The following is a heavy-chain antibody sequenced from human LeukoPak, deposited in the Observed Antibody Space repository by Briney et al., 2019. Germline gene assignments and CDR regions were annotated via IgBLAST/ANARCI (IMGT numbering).Heavy chain of an antibody. CDR3: ARRRYYDGSGYLE. CDR1: GDSISRSDSY. D-gene: IGHD3-22*01. CDR2: LYYTGRT. Sequence: KPSETLSLTCSVSGDSISRSDSYWDWIRQPPGKGLEWIGTLYYTGRTYYSPSLKSRVTMSVDTSNNQFSLNLRSVTAADTAVYYCARRRYYDGSGYLEWGQGPLLSVSS. V-gene: IGHV4-39*01. J-gene: IGHJ1*01.